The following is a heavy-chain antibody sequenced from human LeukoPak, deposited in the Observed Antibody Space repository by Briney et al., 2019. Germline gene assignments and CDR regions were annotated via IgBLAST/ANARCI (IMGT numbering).Heavy chain of an antibody. CDR2: NFSHDGST. J-gene: IGHJ6*02. D-gene: IGHD5-12*01. CDR1: GYSFNSHH. CDR3: ARDSGSFRYDVDV. Sequence: ASVKVSCKSSGYSFNSHHVHRVRQAPGQGLGWMGINFSHDGSTSNTEKFQGRVTMTRDTSTSTVYMELSSLRSEDTAVYYCARDSGSFRYDVDVWGQGTTVIVSS. V-gene: IGHV1-46*02.